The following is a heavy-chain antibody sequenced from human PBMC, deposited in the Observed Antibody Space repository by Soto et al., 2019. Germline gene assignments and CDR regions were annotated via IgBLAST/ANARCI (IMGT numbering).Heavy chain of an antibody. Sequence: QVQLVQSGAEVKKPGSSVKVSCKASGGTFSSYAISWVRQAPGQGHEWMGGIIPIFGTANYAQKFQGKVTITADKSTSTAYMDLISLRSEDTAVYYCARDDLWSGYYRGMDVWGQGTTVTVAS. CDR1: GGTFSSYA. V-gene: IGHV1-69*06. J-gene: IGHJ6*02. CDR3: ARDDLWSGYYRGMDV. D-gene: IGHD3-3*01. CDR2: IIPIFGTA.